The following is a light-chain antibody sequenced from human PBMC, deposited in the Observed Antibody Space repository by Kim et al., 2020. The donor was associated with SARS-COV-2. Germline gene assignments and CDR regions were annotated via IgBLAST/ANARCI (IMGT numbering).Light chain of an antibody. CDR2: LNS. J-gene: IGLJ2*01. V-gene: IGLV1-44*01. Sequence: GEGVTISCSGSNSNSASNTVNWYQQVPGTAPKLLIYLNSQRPSGVPDRFSGSKSGTSASLAISGLQSEDEADYYCATWDDSPDGPVFGGGTQLTVL. CDR3: ATWDDSPDGPV. CDR1: NSNSASNT.